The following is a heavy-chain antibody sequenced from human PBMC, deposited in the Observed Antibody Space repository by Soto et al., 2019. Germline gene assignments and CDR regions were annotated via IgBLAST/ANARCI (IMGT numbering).Heavy chain of an antibody. J-gene: IGHJ4*02. CDR1: GGTFSSYA. Sequence: QVQLVQSGAEVKKPGSSVKVSCKASGGTFSSYAISWVRQAPGQGLEWMGGIIPIFGTANYAQKFQGRVTITADKSTSTAYMELSSLRSEDTAVYYCARDGTHYDTSGYYYLYWGQGTLVTVSS. D-gene: IGHD3-22*01. V-gene: IGHV1-69*06. CDR3: ARDGTHYDTSGYYYLY. CDR2: IIPIFGTA.